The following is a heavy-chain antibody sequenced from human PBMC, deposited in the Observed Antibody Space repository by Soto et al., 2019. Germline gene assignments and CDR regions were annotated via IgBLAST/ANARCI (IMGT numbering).Heavy chain of an antibody. CDR3: ARGRYGDY. CDR1: GYGFTTYG. D-gene: IGHD1-1*01. CDR2: ISAHNGNT. Sequence: QVNLVQSGAEVKKPGASVKVSCKGSGYGFTTYGITWVRQAPGQGLEWMAWISAHNGNTNYAQKLQGRVTVTRDTSTSPAYMELRSLRSADTAVYYCARGRYGDYWGQGALVTVSS. V-gene: IGHV1-18*01. J-gene: IGHJ4*02.